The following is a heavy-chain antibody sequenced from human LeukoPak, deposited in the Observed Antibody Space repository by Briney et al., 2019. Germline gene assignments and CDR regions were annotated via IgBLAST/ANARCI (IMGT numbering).Heavy chain of an antibody. CDR2: IYYSGST. CDR3: AREAGTGYFQH. V-gene: IGHV4-59*01. Sequence: SETLPLTCTVSGGSISSYYWSWIRQPPGKGLEWIGYIYYSGSTSYNPSLKSRVTISVDTSKNQFSLKLSSVTAADTAVYYCAREAGTGYFQHWGQGTLVTVSS. D-gene: IGHD6-13*01. CDR1: GGSISSYY. J-gene: IGHJ1*01.